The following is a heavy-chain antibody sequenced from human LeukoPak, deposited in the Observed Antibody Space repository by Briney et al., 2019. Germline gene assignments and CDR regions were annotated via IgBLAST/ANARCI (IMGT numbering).Heavy chain of an antibody. J-gene: IGHJ4*02. D-gene: IGHD1-26*01. V-gene: IGHV3-66*02. CDR3: ARDPGGGPTHGY. CDR1: GFTVGNNY. Sequence: PGGSLRISCAASGFTVGNNYMSWVRQAPGKGLEWVSVIYSDGSTYYADSVKARFTISRDNSKNTLYLQMNGLRADDTAVYYCARDPGGGPTHGYWGQGTLVTVSS. CDR2: IYSDGST.